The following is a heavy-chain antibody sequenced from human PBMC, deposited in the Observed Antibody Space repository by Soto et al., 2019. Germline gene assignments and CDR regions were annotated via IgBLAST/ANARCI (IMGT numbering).Heavy chain of an antibody. Sequence: QVQLVESGGGVVQPGRSLRLSCAASGFTFSSYGMHWVRQAPGKGLEWVAVISYDGSNKYYADSVKGRITISRDNSKNTLYLQMNSLRAEDTAVYYCAPWFGAFDYWGQGTLVTVSS. D-gene: IGHD3-10*01. V-gene: IGHV3-30*03. J-gene: IGHJ4*02. CDR1: GFTFSSYG. CDR3: APWFGAFDY. CDR2: ISYDGSNK.